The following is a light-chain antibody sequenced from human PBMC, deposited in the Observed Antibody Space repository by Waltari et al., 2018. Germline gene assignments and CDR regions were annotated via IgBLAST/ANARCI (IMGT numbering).Light chain of an antibody. CDR1: QSVDSSY. J-gene: IGKJ1*01. CDR3: QQYSTSPWT. V-gene: IGKV3D-20*01. Sequence: EIVLTQSPATLSLSPGERATLSCGASQSVDSSYLAWYQQKPGLAPRLLIYDVSSRATGISDRFSGSGSGTDCTLTISRLEPEDFAVYYCQQYSTSPWTFGQGTKVEIK. CDR2: DVS.